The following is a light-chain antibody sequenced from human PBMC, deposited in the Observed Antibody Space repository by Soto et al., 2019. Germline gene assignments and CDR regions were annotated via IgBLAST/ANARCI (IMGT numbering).Light chain of an antibody. Sequence: QSALTQPRSVSGSPGQSVTISCTGTSSDVGGYNYVSWYEQHPVKAPKLMIYDVTKRPSGVPDRFSGSKSGNTASLTISGLHAEDEDYYYCCSYAGSYTWVFGTGTKLTVL. V-gene: IGLV2-11*01. CDR2: DVT. J-gene: IGLJ1*01. CDR3: CSYAGSYTWV. CDR1: SSDVGGYNY.